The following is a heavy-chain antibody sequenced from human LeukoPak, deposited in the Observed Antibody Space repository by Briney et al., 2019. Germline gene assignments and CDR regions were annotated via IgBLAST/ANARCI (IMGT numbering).Heavy chain of an antibody. CDR2: INHTGST. CDR3: ARDPLKGFDY. CDR1: GESFTTFY. V-gene: IGHV4-34*01. Sequence: SETLSLTCAVYGESFTTFYWGWIRQTPGKGLEWIGEINHTGSTNYNPSLKSRVTISIDTSKNQFSLKLNSVTAADTAVYYCARDPLKGFDYWGQGMLVTVSS. J-gene: IGHJ4*02.